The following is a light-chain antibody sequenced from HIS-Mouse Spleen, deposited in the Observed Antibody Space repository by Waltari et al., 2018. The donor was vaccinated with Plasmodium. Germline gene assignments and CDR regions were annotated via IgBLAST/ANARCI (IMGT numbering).Light chain of an antibody. CDR2: DDS. CDR3: QVWDSSSDHVV. CDR1: NIGSKS. V-gene: IGLV3-21*03. Sequence: SYVLTQPPSVSVAPGKTARITCGGNNIGSKSVHWYQHKPGQAPVLVVYDDSDRPSVIPERFLGPNSGNTATLTLSRVEAGDEADYSCQVWDSSSDHVVFGGGTKLTVL. J-gene: IGLJ2*01.